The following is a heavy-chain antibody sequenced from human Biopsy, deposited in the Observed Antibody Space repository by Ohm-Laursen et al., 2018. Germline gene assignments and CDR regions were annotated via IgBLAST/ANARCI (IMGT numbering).Heavy chain of an antibody. CDR2: IRDSGDSA. CDR3: ARLNSGTYDASDL. V-gene: IGHV3-23*01. D-gene: IGHD1-26*01. J-gene: IGHJ5*02. CDR1: GFTFSSHA. Sequence: SLRLSCSASGFTFSSHAMAWVRQAPGKGLEWVSGIRDSGDSAYYADSVKGRFTISRDNAQNSLYLHMNSLRAEDTAVYYCARLNSGTYDASDLWGQGILVSVSS.